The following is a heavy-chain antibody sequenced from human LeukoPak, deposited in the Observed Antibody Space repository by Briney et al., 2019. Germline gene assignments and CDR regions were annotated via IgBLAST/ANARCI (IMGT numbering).Heavy chain of an antibody. V-gene: IGHV4-4*02. D-gene: IGHD2-2*01. CDR3: ARTRDANAYYYYYGMDV. J-gene: IGHJ6*02. Sequence: SETLSLTCAVSGASISSSNWWSWVRQPPGKGLEWIGEIYHSGTTHYTPSLKNRVTLSLDKSKNQFSLKLSSVTAADTAVYYCARTRDANAYYYYYGMDVWGQGTTVTVSS. CDR1: GASISSSNW. CDR2: IYHSGTT.